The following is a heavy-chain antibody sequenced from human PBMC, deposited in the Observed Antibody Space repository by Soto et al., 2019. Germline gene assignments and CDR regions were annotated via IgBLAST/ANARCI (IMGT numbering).Heavy chain of an antibody. J-gene: IGHJ4*02. CDR1: VGSISSSAYY. V-gene: IGHV4-39*01. CDR2: IFYTGST. D-gene: IGHD3-10*01. Sequence: QLQLQESGPGLVKPSETLSLTCTVSVGSISSSAYYWGWIRQPPGKGLEWIGNIFYTGSTYYNPSIKSRIITSVDTSNNQFSLKQSSVSAADTAVYDWARISNYYGSGSPRYYFDYWGQGTLVTVSS. CDR3: ARISNYYGSGSPRYYFDY.